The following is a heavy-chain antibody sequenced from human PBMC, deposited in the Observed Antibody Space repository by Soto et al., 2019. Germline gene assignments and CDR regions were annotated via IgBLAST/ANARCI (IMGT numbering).Heavy chain of an antibody. V-gene: IGHV3-30-3*01. CDR1: GFTFSSYA. CDR2: ISYDGSSK. J-gene: IGHJ4*02. CDR3: AKEVERLFDY. D-gene: IGHD1-1*01. Sequence: QVQLVESGGGVVQPGRSLRLSCAASGFTFSSYAMHWVRQAPGKGLEWVAVISYDGSSKYYADSVKRRFTISRDNSKNTLYLQMNSLRAEDTAVYYCAKEVERLFDYWGQGTLVTVSS.